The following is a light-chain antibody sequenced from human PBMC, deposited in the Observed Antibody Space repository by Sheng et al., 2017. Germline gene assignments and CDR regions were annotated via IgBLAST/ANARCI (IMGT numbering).Light chain of an antibody. Sequence: DIQMTQSPSTLSASVGDRVTVTCRASQSIRSWLAWYQVKPGKAPKLLVYKASILHSGVPSRFSGTGSGTEFSLTITSLQPEDFATYYCQQYKNDRYTFGQGTKLEI. J-gene: IGKJ2*01. CDR2: KAS. CDR1: QSIRSW. V-gene: IGKV1-5*03. CDR3: QQYKNDRYT.